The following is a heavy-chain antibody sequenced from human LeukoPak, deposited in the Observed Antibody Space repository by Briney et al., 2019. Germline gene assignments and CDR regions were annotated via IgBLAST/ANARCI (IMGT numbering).Heavy chain of an antibody. V-gene: IGHV1-2*02. CDR1: GGTFSSYA. CDR3: ARGVGGSGSLHPNWFDP. D-gene: IGHD3-10*01. Sequence: ASVKVSCKASGGTFSSYAISWVRQAPGQGLEWMGWINPNSGGTNYAQKFQGRVTMTRDTSISTAYMELSRLRSDDTAVYYCARGVGGSGSLHPNWFDPWGQGTLVTVSS. J-gene: IGHJ5*02. CDR2: INPNSGGT.